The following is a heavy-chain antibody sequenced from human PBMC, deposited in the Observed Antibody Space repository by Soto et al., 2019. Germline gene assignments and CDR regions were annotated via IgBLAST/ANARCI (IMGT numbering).Heavy chain of an antibody. V-gene: IGHV4-31*03. CDR1: GGSISSGGYY. CDR2: IYYSGST. CDR3: ARGRRRAAAGKDYYYYYYMDV. D-gene: IGHD6-13*01. Sequence: QVQLQESGPGLVKPSQTLSLTCTVSGGSISSGGYYWSWIRQHPGKGLEWIGYIYYSGSTYYNPSLKSRVTISVDTSKNHFSRKLSSVTAADTAVYYCARGRRRAAAGKDYYYYYYMDVRGKGTTVTVSS. J-gene: IGHJ6*03.